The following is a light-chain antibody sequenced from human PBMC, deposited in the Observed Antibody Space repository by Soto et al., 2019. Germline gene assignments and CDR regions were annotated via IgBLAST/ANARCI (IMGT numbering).Light chain of an antibody. Sequence: QSVLTQPPSASGTPGQRVTISCSGSSSNIGGNTVNWYQQLPGTAPRVLIYSNNQRPSGVPDRFSGSKSGTSASLAISGLQSEDEADYYCAAWYDSLNAVVFGGGTKLTVL. J-gene: IGLJ2*01. CDR3: AAWYDSLNAVV. CDR1: SSNIGGNT. V-gene: IGLV1-44*01. CDR2: SNN.